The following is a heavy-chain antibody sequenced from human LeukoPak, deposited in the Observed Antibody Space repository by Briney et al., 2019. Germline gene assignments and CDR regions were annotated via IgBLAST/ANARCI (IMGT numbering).Heavy chain of an antibody. D-gene: IGHD2-2*01. CDR1: GFTFNNYA. CDR2: ISGSGDTT. V-gene: IGHV3-23*01. J-gene: IGHJ4*02. Sequence: GGSLRLSCAASGFTFNNYAMTWVRQAPGKGLERVPGISGSGDTTYYADSVKGRFTISRDNSKNTLYLQMNSLRAEHTAVYYCAKDQLRYCSSTSCPPDYWGQGTLVTVSS. CDR3: AKDQLRYCSSTSCPPDY.